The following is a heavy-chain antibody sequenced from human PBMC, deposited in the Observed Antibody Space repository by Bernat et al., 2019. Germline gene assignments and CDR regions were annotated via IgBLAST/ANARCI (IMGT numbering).Heavy chain of an antibody. CDR2: INHSGST. D-gene: IGHD6-13*01. CDR1: GGSFSGYY. Sequence: QVQLQQWGAGLLKPSETLSLTCAVYGGSFSGYYWSWIRQPPGKGLEWIGEINHSGSTNYNPSLKSRVTISVDTSKNQFSLTLGSVTAADTAVYYCAGSFIAAAYYFDYWGQGTLVTVSS. V-gene: IGHV4-34*01. J-gene: IGHJ4*02. CDR3: AGSFIAAAYYFDY.